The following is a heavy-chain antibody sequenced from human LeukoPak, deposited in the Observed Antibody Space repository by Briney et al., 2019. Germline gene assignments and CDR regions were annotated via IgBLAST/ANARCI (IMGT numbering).Heavy chain of an antibody. D-gene: IGHD3-10*01. CDR2: IRYDGSNK. V-gene: IGHV3-30*02. Sequence: GGSLRLSCAASGFTFSSYGMHWVRQAPGKGLEWVAFIRYDGSNKYYEDSVKGRFTISRDNSKNTLYLQMNSLRAEDTAVYYCAKPELLWFGEFNYDYWGQGTLVTVSS. J-gene: IGHJ4*02. CDR1: GFTFSSYG. CDR3: AKPELLWFGEFNYDY.